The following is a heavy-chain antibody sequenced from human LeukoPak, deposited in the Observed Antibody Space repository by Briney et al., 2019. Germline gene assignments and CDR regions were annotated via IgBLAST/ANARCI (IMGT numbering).Heavy chain of an antibody. CDR1: GYTFTGYY. V-gene: IGHV1-2*02. D-gene: IGHD3-9*01. CDR3: ARVKSLYDILTGYPSYYFDY. Sequence: GASVKVSCKASGYTFTGYYMHWVRQAPGQGLEWMGWINPNSGGTNYAQKFQGRVTMTRDTSISTAYMELSRLRSDDTAVYYCARVKSLYDILTGYPSYYFDYWGQGTLVTVSS. CDR2: INPNSGGT. J-gene: IGHJ4*02.